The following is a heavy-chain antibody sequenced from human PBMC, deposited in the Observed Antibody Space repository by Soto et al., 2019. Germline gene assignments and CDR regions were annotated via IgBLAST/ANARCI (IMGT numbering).Heavy chain of an antibody. Sequence: QITLKESGPTLVKPTQTLTLTCTFSGFSLSTSGVGVGWIRQPPGKALEWLALIYWNDAKRYSPSLKSRLTITKDTSKHQLVLTMTNMDPVDTATYYCAHRPYYGGGSDPWGQGTLVTVSS. J-gene: IGHJ5*02. CDR3: AHRPYYGGGSDP. V-gene: IGHV2-5*01. CDR1: GFSLSTSGVG. CDR2: IYWNDAK. D-gene: IGHD4-17*01.